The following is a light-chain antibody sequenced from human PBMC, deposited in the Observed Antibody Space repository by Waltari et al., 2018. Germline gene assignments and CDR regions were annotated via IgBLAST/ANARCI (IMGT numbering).Light chain of an antibody. J-gene: IGKJ1*01. CDR3: QQYSEWPRT. CDR2: GAS. Sequence: EIVMTQSPATLSVSPGKRATLSCRASQSISSNLAWFQQRPGRAPRLLLYGASTRATGIPATFSGSGSGTEFTLTISSPQSEDFAVYYCQQYSEWPRTFGQGTKVEI. CDR1: QSISSN. V-gene: IGKV3-15*01.